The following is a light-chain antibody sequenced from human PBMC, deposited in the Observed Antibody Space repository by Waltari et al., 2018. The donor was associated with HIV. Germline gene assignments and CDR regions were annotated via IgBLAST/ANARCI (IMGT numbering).Light chain of an antibody. V-gene: IGKV1-5*03. CDR3: QQYKSFSLT. CDR2: KTS. Sequence: DIQMTQSPSTLSVSVGDRVIITCRYSQNVDNWLAWYQQRPGSAPKVLIYKTSTLQTGVPSRFSGSGSGTEFSLTISSLQPDDFATYYCQQYKSFSLTFGQGTRLEIK. CDR1: QNVDNW. J-gene: IGKJ5*01.